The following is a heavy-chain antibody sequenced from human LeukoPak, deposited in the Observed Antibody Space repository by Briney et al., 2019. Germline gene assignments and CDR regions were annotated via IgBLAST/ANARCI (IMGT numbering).Heavy chain of an antibody. CDR2: IYPADSDT. V-gene: IGHV5-51*01. D-gene: IGHD6-19*01. Sequence: GESLQISCKGSGYKFTNYWIGWVRQMPGKGLEWMGIIYPADSDTRYSPSFQGQVTISADKSISTAYLQWSSLKASDTAMYYCARPVTVAGRFYFDYWGQGTLVTVSS. J-gene: IGHJ4*02. CDR1: GYKFTNYW. CDR3: ARPVTVAGRFYFDY.